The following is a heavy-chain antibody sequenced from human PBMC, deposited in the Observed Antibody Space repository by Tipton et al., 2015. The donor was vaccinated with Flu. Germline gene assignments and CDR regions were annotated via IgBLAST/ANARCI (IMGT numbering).Heavy chain of an antibody. Sequence: GLVKPSETLSLICAVSDYSISSGYYWGWIRQPPGKGLEWIGCISHSGRTYYNPSLKSRVTISVDTAKNQFSLKLSSMTAADTAVYYCATTTYFYGSGSHDYWGQGTLVTVSS. V-gene: IGHV4-38-2*01. J-gene: IGHJ4*02. CDR1: DYSISSGYY. CDR2: ISHSGRT. D-gene: IGHD3-10*01. CDR3: ATTTYFYGSGSHDY.